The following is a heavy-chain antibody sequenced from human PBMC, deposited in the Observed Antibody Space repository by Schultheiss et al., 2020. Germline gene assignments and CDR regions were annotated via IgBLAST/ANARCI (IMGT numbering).Heavy chain of an antibody. J-gene: IGHJ4*02. CDR3: AKGVSGSYYFLYFDY. CDR1: GFTFSDYY. V-gene: IGHV3-23*01. CDR2: ISGSGGST. D-gene: IGHD1-26*01. Sequence: GGSLRLSCAASGFTFSDYYMSWVRQAPGKGLEWVSAISGSGGSTYYADSVKGRFTISRDNSKNTLYLQMNSLRAEDTAVYYCAKGVSGSYYFLYFDYWGQGTLVTVSS.